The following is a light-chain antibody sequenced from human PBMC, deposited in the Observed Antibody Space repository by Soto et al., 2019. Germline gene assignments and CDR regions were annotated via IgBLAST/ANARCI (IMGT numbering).Light chain of an antibody. CDR3: QQYNSWPGWT. V-gene: IGKV3-15*01. CDR1: QSVSSN. J-gene: IGKJ1*01. Sequence: EIVMTQSPATLSVSPGERATLSCRASQSVSSNLASYQQKPGQAPRLLIYCASTRPTAIPARFSGSGSWTEFSPTISSLLSEDFAVYYCQQYNSWPGWTFGQGTKVEIK. CDR2: CAS.